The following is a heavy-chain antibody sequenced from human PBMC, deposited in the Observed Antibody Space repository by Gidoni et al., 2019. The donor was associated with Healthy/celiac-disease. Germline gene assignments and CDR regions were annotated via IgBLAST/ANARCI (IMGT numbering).Heavy chain of an antibody. CDR3: ARVNEGGSYYDFWSGYHFYGMDV. J-gene: IGHJ6*02. V-gene: IGHV3-33*01. CDR2: IWYDGSNK. CDR1: GFTFSSYG. D-gene: IGHD3-3*01. Sequence: QVQLVESGGGVVQPGRSLRLSCAASGFTFSSYGMHWVRQAPGKGLEWVAVIWYDGSNKYYADSVKGRFTISRDNSKNTLYLQMNSLRAEDTAVYYCARVNEGGSYYDFWSGYHFYGMDVWGQGTTVTVSS.